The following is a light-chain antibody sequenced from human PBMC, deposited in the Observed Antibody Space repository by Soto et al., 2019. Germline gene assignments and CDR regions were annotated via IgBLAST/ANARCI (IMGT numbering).Light chain of an antibody. J-gene: IGKJ1*01. CDR1: QSVSTF. V-gene: IGKV1-39*01. CDR3: QQSYSTPWT. Sequence: DIQMTQSPSSVSASVGDRVTITCRLSQSVSTFLNWYQQKPGKAPHLLISGTSTLQSGVPSRFSGSGSGTEFTLTISSLQPEDFATHYCQQSYSTPWTFGQGTKVDIK. CDR2: GTS.